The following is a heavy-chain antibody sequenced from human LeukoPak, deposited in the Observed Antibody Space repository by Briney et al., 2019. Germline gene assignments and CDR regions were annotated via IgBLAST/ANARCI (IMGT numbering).Heavy chain of an antibody. CDR3: AKESGYCRSTSCFAVAFKI. J-gene: IGHJ3*02. D-gene: IGHD2-2*01. CDR1: GFTFSSYG. Sequence: GGSLRLSCAASGFTFSSYGMHWVRQAPGKGLEWVAVIWYDGSNKYYADSVKGRLTISRDNSKNTLYLQMNSLRAEDTAVYYCAKESGYCRSTSCFAVAFKIWGKGKMVTSLQ. V-gene: IGHV3-33*06. CDR2: IWYDGSNK.